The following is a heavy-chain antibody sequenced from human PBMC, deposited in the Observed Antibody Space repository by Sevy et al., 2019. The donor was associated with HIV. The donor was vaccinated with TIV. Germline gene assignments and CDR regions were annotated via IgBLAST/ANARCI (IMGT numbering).Heavy chain of an antibody. CDR1: GFTVSSDY. J-gene: IGHJ6*02. CDR2: IYSGGST. CDR3: ARILHYYYGMDV. Sequence: GGSLRLSCAASGFTVSSDYMSWVRQAPGKGLEYVSVIYSGGSTYYADSVKGRFTISRDNSKNMLFLQMNSLRAEDTAVYYCARILHYYYGMDVWGQGTMVTVSS. V-gene: IGHV3-53*01.